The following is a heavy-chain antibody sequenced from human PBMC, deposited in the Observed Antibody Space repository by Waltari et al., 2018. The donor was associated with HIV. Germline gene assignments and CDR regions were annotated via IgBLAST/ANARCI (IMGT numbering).Heavy chain of an antibody. CDR3: ARVPFASSWSADSFDV. D-gene: IGHD6-13*01. CDR2: IWYDGSKK. Sequence: VQLEESGGGVVQPGRSRRLVCAAEGFRASDYGMHWVRQAPGKGLQWVAVIWYDGSKKEYSDSVKGRFTISKDNSKNTLFLQMNSLRVDDTAVYFCARVPFASSWSADSFDVWGPGTRITVSS. V-gene: IGHV3-33*01. J-gene: IGHJ3*01. CDR1: GFRASDYG.